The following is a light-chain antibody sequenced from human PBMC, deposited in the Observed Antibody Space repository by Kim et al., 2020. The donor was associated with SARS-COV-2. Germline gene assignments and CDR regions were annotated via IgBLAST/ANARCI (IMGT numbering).Light chain of an antibody. CDR3: SSYTGSTPYV. Sequence: GQSSTISCTGTSSDVGGYDYVSWYQQHPGKAPKLMIYDVSNRPSGVSNRFSGSKSGNTASLTISGLQAEDEADYYCSSYTGSTPYVFGTGTKVTV. CDR1: SSDVGGYDY. J-gene: IGLJ1*01. CDR2: DVS. V-gene: IGLV2-14*03.